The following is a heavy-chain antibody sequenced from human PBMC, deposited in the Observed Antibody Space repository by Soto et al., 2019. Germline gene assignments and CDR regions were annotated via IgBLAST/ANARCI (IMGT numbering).Heavy chain of an antibody. CDR1: GFTFSSYS. CDR3: AKDNFVAPPLDY. J-gene: IGHJ4*02. V-gene: IGHV3-23*01. CDR2: ISGSGGST. D-gene: IGHD1-1*01. Sequence: AGGSLRLSCAASGFTFSSYSMSWVRQAPGKGLEWVSAISGSGGSTYYADSVKGRFTISRDNSKNTLYLQMNSLRAEDTAVYYCAKDNFVAPPLDYWGQGTLVTVSS.